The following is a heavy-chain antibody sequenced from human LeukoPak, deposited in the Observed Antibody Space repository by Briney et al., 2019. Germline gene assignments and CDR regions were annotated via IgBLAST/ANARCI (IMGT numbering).Heavy chain of an antibody. J-gene: IGHJ4*02. CDR2: ISYDGSNK. D-gene: IGHD4-23*01. CDR1: GLTFRNYG. Sequence: GGSLRLSCAASGLTFRNYGMHWVRQAPGKGLEWVAVISYDGSNKYYADSVKGRFTISRDNSKNTLYLQMNSLRAEDTAVYYCAKDRSVYGGNRLFDYWGQGTLVTVSS. CDR3: AKDRSVYGGNRLFDY. V-gene: IGHV3-30*18.